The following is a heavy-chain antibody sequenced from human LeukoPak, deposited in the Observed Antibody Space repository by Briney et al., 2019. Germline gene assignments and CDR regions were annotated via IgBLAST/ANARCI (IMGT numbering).Heavy chain of an antibody. Sequence: GGSLRLSCAASGFTFSSYEMNWVRQAPGKGLEWVSYISGSGSTIYYADSVKGRFTISRDNAKNSLYLQMNSLRAEDTAVYYCARGCSSTSCYQDYWGQGTLVTVSS. D-gene: IGHD2-2*01. CDR2: ISGSGSTI. CDR1: GFTFSSYE. J-gene: IGHJ4*02. CDR3: ARGCSSTSCYQDY. V-gene: IGHV3-48*03.